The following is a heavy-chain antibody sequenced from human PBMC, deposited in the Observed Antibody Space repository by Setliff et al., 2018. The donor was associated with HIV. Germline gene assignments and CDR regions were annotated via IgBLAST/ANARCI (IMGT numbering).Heavy chain of an antibody. V-gene: IGHV3-33*08. J-gene: IGHJ4*02. CDR1: GFSFSGYG. Sequence: GGSLRLSCAASGFSFSGYGMHWVRQAPGKGLEWLAVIWYDGSNKYYTDSVQGRITISRDNSENMLYLRMNSLRSEDTAVYFCARDSHCSGPSCYSGGQFFDYWGQGTLVTVSS. CDR3: ARDSHCSGPSCYSGGQFFDY. CDR2: IWYDGSNK. D-gene: IGHD2-15*01.